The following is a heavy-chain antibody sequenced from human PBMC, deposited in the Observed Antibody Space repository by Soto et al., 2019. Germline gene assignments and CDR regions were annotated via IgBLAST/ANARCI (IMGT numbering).Heavy chain of an antibody. CDR3: ARGRTNYYGSGSYYKYYFDY. J-gene: IGHJ4*02. CDR1: GFTFSSYS. Sequence: PGGSLRLSCAASGFTFSSYSMNWVRQAPGKGLEWVSYISSSSSTIYYADSVKGRFTISRDNAKNSLYLQMNSLRDEDTAVYYCARGRTNYYGSGSYYKYYFDYWGQGTLVTVSS. D-gene: IGHD3-10*01. V-gene: IGHV3-48*02. CDR2: ISSSSSTI.